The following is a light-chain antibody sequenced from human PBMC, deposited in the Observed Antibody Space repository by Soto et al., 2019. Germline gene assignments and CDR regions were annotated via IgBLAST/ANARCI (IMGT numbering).Light chain of an antibody. CDR2: DAS. Sequence: FVLTQSPGTLSLSPWERATLSCRASQTVRNNYLAWYQQKPGQAPRLLIYDASNRATGIPARFSGSGSGTDFTLTISSLEPEDFAVYYCQQRSNWPLNFGQGTRLEIK. V-gene: IGKV3-11*01. CDR3: QQRSNWPLN. J-gene: IGKJ5*01. CDR1: QTVRNNY.